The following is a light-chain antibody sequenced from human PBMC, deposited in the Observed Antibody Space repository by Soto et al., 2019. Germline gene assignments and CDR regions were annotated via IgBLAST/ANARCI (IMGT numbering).Light chain of an antibody. Sequence: EIVMTQSPATLSVSPGERATLSCRASQSVSSNLAWYQQKPGQAPRLLIYGASTRATGIPARFSGSGSGTEFTLNISSLQSEDFAVYYWQQYNNWPRTFGQGTKVEIK. V-gene: IGKV3-15*01. CDR2: GAS. CDR3: QQYNNWPRT. J-gene: IGKJ1*01. CDR1: QSVSSN.